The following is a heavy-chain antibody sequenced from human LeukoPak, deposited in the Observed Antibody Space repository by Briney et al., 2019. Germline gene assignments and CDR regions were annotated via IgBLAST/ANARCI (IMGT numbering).Heavy chain of an antibody. V-gene: IGHV1-3*01. CDR1: GYTFTSYA. J-gene: IGHJ4*02. CDR2: INAGNGNT. CDR3: ARDLGGSWYGEGFDY. Sequence: ASVKVSCKASGYTFTSYAMHWVRQAPGQRLEWMGWINAGNGNTKYSQKFQGRVTITRDTSASTAYMELSSLRSEDTAVYYCARDLGGSWYGEGFDYWGQGTLVTVSS. D-gene: IGHD6-13*01.